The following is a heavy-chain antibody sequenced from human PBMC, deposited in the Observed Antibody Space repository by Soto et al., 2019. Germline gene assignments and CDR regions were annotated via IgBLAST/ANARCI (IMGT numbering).Heavy chain of an antibody. Sequence: SVKVSCKASGFTFTSSAVQWVRQARGQRLEWVGWIVVGSGNTNYAQKFQERVTITRDMSTSTAYMELSSLRSEDTAVYYCAADLYYYDSSGYYPPHHFDYWGQGTLVTVSS. CDR2: IVVGSGNT. V-gene: IGHV1-58*01. J-gene: IGHJ4*02. D-gene: IGHD3-22*01. CDR1: GFTFTSSA. CDR3: AADLYYYDSSGYYPPHHFDY.